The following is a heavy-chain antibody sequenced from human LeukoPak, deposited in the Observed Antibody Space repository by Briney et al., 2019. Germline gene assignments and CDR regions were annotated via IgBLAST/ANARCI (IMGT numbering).Heavy chain of an antibody. J-gene: IGHJ5*02. CDR2: VWYDGSNI. CDR3: ARDWSPNWFDP. CDR1: GFTFSTYG. V-gene: IGHV3-33*01. Sequence: GRSLRLSCAASGFTFSTYGMHWVRQAPGKGLEWVAVVWYDGSNIHYVDSVKGRFTISRDNAKNSVYLQMNSLRADDTAVYYCARDWSPNWFDPWGQGTPVTVSP.